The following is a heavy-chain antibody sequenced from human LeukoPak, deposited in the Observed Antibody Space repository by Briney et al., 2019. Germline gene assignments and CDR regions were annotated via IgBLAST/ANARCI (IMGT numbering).Heavy chain of an antibody. CDR3: AKRGAVAASGYYFDY. D-gene: IGHD6-13*01. J-gene: IGHJ4*02. Sequence: TGGSLRLSCAVSGFSFSSYVMGWVRQAPGKGLEWVSSISGSGASRYYAASVEGRFTISRDNSKNTLFLQMNSLRAEDTAVYYCAKRGAVAASGYYFDYWGQGTLVTVSS. CDR1: GFSFSSYV. CDR2: ISGSGASR. V-gene: IGHV3-23*01.